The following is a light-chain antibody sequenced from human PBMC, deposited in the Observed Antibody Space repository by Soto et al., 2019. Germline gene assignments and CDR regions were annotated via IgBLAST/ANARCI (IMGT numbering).Light chain of an antibody. J-gene: IGLJ2*01. CDR3: CSYAGKYTHVV. CDR2: DVI. CDR1: SSYVGGYNY. Sequence: QSALTQPRSVSGSPGQSVTISCTGTSSYVGGYNYVSWYQHHPGKAPKLMIYDVIKRPSGVPDRFSGSKSGNTASLTISGLQAEDEADYYCCSYAGKYTHVVIGGGTKLTVL. V-gene: IGLV2-11*01.